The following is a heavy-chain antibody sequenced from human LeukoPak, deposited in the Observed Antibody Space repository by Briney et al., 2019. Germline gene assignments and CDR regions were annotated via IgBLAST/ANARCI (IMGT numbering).Heavy chain of an antibody. Sequence: PSETLYLTCTVSGGSISSYYWSWIRQPPGKGLEWIGYIYYSGSTNYNPSLKSRVTISVDTSKNQFSLKLSSVTAADTDVYYCARAVAGSPYYYYYMDVWGKGTTVTVSS. CDR3: ARAVAGSPYYYYYMDV. J-gene: IGHJ6*03. D-gene: IGHD6-19*01. CDR2: IYYSGST. CDR1: GGSISSYY. V-gene: IGHV4-59*01.